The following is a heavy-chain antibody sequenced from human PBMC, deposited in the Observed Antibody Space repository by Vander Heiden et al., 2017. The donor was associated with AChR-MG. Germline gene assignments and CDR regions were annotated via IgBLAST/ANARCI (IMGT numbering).Heavy chain of an antibody. V-gene: IGHV3-73*02. Sequence: EVQLVESGGVLVQPGGSLKLSCAGAGFTFSGSAMHWVRQASGKGLEWVGRIRSKANSYATAYAASVKGRFTISRDDSKNTAYLQMNSLKTEDTAVYYCTRQGLFNYYYYMDVWGKGTTVTVSS. CDR3: TRQGLFNYYYYMDV. CDR2: IRSKANSYAT. J-gene: IGHJ6*03. CDR1: GFTFSGSA.